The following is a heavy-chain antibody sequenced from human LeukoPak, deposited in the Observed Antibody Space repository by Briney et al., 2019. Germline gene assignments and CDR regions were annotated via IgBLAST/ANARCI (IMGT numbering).Heavy chain of an antibody. V-gene: IGHV3-23*01. Sequence: GGSLRLSCAASGFTFSSYAMSWVRQAPGKGLEWVSAISGSGGSTYYADSVKGRFTISRDNSKNTLYLQMNSLRAEDAAVYYCAKGGWAARRFDYYYYMDVWGKGTTVTVSS. CDR2: ISGSGGST. D-gene: IGHD6-6*01. CDR3: AKGGWAARRFDYYYYMDV. CDR1: GFTFSSYA. J-gene: IGHJ6*03.